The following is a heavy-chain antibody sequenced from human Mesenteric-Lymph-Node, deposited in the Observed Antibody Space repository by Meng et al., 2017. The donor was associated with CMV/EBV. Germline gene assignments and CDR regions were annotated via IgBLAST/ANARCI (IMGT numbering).Heavy chain of an antibody. J-gene: IGHJ6*02. D-gene: IGHD5-18*01. V-gene: IGHV4-34*01. Sequence: SETLSLTCAVYGGSFSGYYWSWIRQPPGKGLEWIGEINHSGSTNYNPSLKSRVTISVDTSKNQFSLKLSSVTAADTAVYYCARGALLRYSYGSRYYYYGMDVWGQGTTVTVSS. CDR3: ARGALLRYSYGSRYYYYGMDV. CDR2: INHSGST. CDR1: GGSFSGYY.